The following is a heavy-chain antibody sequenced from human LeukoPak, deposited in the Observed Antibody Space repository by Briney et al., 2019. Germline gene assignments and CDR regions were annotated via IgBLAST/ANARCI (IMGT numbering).Heavy chain of an antibody. CDR1: GYSISSSNW. J-gene: IGHJ4*02. Sequence: SETLSLTCAVSGYSISSSNWWGWIRQPPGKGLEWIGYIYYTGTTNYNPSLKSRVTMSVDTSKNQFSLRVDSVTAADTAVYYCARDLYDDNRCFDFWGQGILVTVSS. D-gene: IGHD1-14*01. CDR3: ARDLYDDNRCFDF. V-gene: IGHV4-28*03. CDR2: IYYTGTT.